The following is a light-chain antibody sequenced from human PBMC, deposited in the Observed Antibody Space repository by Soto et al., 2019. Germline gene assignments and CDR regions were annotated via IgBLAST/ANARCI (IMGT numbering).Light chain of an antibody. CDR1: QDLGTLY. CDR2: SAS. Sequence: LSLIASQDLGTLYLAWFQQKSGQAPRLLIYSASRRATGIPDRFSGSGAGTDFTLTISRLEPEDFAVYYCQQYGDSPLTFGGGNKGAIK. CDR3: QQYGDSPLT. V-gene: IGKV3-20*01. J-gene: IGKJ4*01.